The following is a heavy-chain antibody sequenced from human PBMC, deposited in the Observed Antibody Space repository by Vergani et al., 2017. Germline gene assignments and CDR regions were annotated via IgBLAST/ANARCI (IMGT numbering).Heavy chain of an antibody. CDR1: GFTFSSYG. D-gene: IGHD6-6*01. V-gene: IGHV3-30*03. J-gene: IGHJ6*04. CDR2: ISYDGSNK. CDR3: ASDAPGQLVPSALKQDV. Sequence: QVQLVESGGGVVQPGRSLRLSCAASGFTFSSYGMHWVRQAPGKGLEWVAVISYDGSNKYYADSVKGRFTISRDNSKNTLYLQMNSLRAEDTAVYYCASDAPGQLVPSALKQDVWGKGTTVTVSS.